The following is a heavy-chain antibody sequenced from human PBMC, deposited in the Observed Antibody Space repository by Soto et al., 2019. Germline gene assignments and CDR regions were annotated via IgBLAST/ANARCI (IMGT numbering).Heavy chain of an antibody. Sequence: GGSLRLSCAASGFTVSNSYMSWVRQAPGKGLEWVSAIYSGGSTYYADSVKGRFTISRDNAENSLYLQMNSLRAEDTAVYYCARDLAGGIPDYWGQGTRVTVSS. V-gene: IGHV3-66*01. J-gene: IGHJ4*02. CDR3: ARDLAGGIPDY. D-gene: IGHD6-13*01. CDR1: GFTVSNSY. CDR2: IYSGGST.